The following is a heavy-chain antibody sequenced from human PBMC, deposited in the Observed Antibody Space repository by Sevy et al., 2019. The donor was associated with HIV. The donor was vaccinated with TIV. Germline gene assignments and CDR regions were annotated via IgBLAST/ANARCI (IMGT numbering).Heavy chain of an antibody. J-gene: IGHJ4*02. CDR2: LFFACGRI. V-gene: IGHV3-23*01. CDR3: AREGCSKXHDX. Sequence: GESLKISCVASXXXFSKYSMSWVRQXPGKGLEWVSTLFFACGRINYADSVKGRFTMSRDDSRNTFYLQMDSLRAEDTAIYYCAREGCSKXHDXWGQGTLVTVSS. D-gene: IGHD2-2*01. CDR1: XXXFSKYS.